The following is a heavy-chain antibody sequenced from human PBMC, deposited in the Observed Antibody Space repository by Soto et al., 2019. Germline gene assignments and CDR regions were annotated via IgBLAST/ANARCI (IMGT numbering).Heavy chain of an antibody. CDR2: INQSGNT. D-gene: IGHD2-2*01. CDR1: VGSFSGYY. CDR3: ARPSYALNWDFHYGMQV. V-gene: IGHV4-34*01. J-gene: IGHJ6*02. Sequence: SETLSLTGAVSVGSFSGYYWTWIRQIPGKGLEWIGEINQSGNTKYNPSLMSRITMSVDTSRNQFSLKLRSVTAADTAVYYCARPSYALNWDFHYGMQVWGQGTSVTVSS.